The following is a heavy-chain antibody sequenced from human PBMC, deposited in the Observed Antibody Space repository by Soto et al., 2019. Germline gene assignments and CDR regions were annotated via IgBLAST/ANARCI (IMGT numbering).Heavy chain of an antibody. D-gene: IGHD4-4*01. CDR2: MNPNSGNT. CDR1: GYNFTSYD. CDR3: ARGKKATFTVTSKRVYYYYGMDV. J-gene: IGHJ6*02. Sequence: ASGKVSCKGSGYNFTSYDINWVRQATGQGLEWMGWMNPNSGNTGYAQKFQGRVTMTRNTSISTAYMELSSLRSEDTAVYYCARGKKATFTVTSKRVYYYYGMDVCGQGTTVTVSS. V-gene: IGHV1-8*01.